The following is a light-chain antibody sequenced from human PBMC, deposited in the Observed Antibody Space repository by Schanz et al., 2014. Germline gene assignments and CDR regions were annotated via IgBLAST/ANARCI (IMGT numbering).Light chain of an antibody. Sequence: EIVLTQSPGTLSLSPGERATLSCRASQSVSSYLAWYQQKPGQAPRLLIYDASTRATGIPARFSGSGSGTEFTLTISSLEPEDFAVYYCQQRSNWPPTWTFGQGTKVEIK. J-gene: IGKJ1*01. V-gene: IGKV3-11*01. CDR3: QQRSNWPPTWT. CDR2: DAS. CDR1: QSVSSY.